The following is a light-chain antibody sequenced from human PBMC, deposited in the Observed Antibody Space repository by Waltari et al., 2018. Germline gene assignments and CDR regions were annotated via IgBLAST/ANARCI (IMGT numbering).Light chain of an antibody. CDR1: SSDVGGYNY. J-gene: IGLJ2*01. CDR3: SSYTSSSTAVV. Sequence: QSALTQPASVSGSPGQSITISCTGTSSDVGGYNYVSWYQQHPGKAPKLMIYDVRNRPSWVSNRFSGSKSGNTASLTISVLQAEDEADYYCSSYTSSSTAVVFGGGTKLTVL. V-gene: IGLV2-14*03. CDR2: DVR.